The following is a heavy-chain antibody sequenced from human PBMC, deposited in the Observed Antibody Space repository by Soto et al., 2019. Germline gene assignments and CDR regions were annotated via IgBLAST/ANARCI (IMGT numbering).Heavy chain of an antibody. V-gene: IGHV3-53*01. Sequence: PXGSLRLSCAASGFTVTSYYMSWVRQAPGKGLEWVSLIYTGGNTNYADSVKGRFTISRDNSKNTLYLQMNSLRAEDTAVYYCARDYYYGSGNYYRADYYHYGMDVWGQGTTVTVSS. J-gene: IGHJ6*02. CDR1: GFTVTSYY. CDR3: ARDYYYGSGNYYRADYYHYGMDV. CDR2: IYTGGNT. D-gene: IGHD3-10*01.